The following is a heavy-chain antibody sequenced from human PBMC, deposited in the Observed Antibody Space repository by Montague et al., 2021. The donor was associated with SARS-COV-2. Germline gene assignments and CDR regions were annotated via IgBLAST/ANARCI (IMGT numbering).Heavy chain of an antibody. CDR2: IHHGGDT. CDR1: GTSFTDHY. CDR3: ARGERVAKRPARFSSRLDG. V-gene: IGHV4-34*01. J-gene: IGHJ6*02. Sequence: SETLSLTCDVNGTSFTDHYCTWLRQSPGGGLEWIGEIHHGGDTNYNPSLRIRVTISIDTSKPQSSLTLHSMTAADTAVSYCARGERVAKRPARFSSRLDGWGHGTAVIVTS. D-gene: IGHD5-18*01.